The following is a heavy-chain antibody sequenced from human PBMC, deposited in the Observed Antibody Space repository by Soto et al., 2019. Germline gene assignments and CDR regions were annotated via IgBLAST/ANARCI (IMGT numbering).Heavy chain of an antibody. CDR1: GGNISSYC. J-gene: IGHJ5*02. Sequence: SVPMCVTCTVAGGNISSYCWNWIRQTPGKGLEWIGYIYYSGSTYYNPSLKSRVTISVDTSKNQFSLKLSSVTAADTAVYYCARLGAQEIDPWGQGTLVTVSS. CDR2: IYYSGST. V-gene: IGHV4-59*08. CDR3: ARLGAQEIDP. D-gene: IGHD3-16*01.